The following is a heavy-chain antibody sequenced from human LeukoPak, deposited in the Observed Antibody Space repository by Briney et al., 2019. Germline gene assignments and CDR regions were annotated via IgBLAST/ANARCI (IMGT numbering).Heavy chain of an antibody. Sequence: ASVKVSCKSSGGTFSSYALSWVRQAPGQGLEWMGGFIPIFGRVNYAQKFQGRVTITADGSTTTAYLELTSLRSEDTAVYYCASPPAGYCSVSTCYRALEYWGQGTLVTVSS. V-gene: IGHV1-69*01. J-gene: IGHJ4*02. CDR3: ASPPAGYCSVSTCYRALEY. CDR1: GGTFSSYA. CDR2: FIPIFGRV. D-gene: IGHD2-15*01.